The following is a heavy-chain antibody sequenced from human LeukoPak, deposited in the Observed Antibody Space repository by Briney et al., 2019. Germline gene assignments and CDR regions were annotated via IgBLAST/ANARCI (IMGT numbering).Heavy chain of an antibody. D-gene: IGHD3-22*01. V-gene: IGHV3-23*01. CDR3: AKEGGLFDSSGYSES. CDR2: ISGSGGST. Sequence: GGSLRLSCAASGFTFSTYAMSWVRQAPGTGLEWVSVISGSGGSTYYTDSVKGRFTISRDNSESTLYLQMNSLRAEDTAVYYCAKEGGLFDSSGYSESWGQGTLVSASS. J-gene: IGHJ5*02. CDR1: GFTFSTYA.